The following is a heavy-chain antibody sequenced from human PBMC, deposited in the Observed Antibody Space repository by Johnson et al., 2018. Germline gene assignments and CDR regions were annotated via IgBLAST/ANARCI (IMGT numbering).Heavy chain of an antibody. CDR1: RFTFSSSS. J-gene: IGHJ3*02. D-gene: IGHD7-27*01. V-gene: IGHV3-48*01. CDR2: ISSGSSSI. CDR3: ARLGLLAGFDI. Sequence: VQLVQSGGELVQPGGSLRLSCAASRFTFSSSSMNWVRQAPGTGLEWISYISSGSSSIDYADSVKGRFTISRDNAKNSLFRQMNSLRAEDTAVYYCARLGLLAGFDIWGQGTMGTVSS.